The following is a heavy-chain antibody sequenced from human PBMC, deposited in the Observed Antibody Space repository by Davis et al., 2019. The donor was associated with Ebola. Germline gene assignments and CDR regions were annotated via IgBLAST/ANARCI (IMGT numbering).Heavy chain of an antibody. V-gene: IGHV3-30*03. Sequence: GGSLRLSCAASGFTFSSYGMHWVRQAPGKGLEWVAVISYDGSNKYYADSVKGRFTISRDNSKNTLYLQMNSLRAEDTAAYYCARGAYSSGWFPLDYWGQGTLVTVSS. CDR1: GFTFSSYG. J-gene: IGHJ4*02. CDR2: ISYDGSNK. CDR3: ARGAYSSGWFPLDY. D-gene: IGHD6-19*01.